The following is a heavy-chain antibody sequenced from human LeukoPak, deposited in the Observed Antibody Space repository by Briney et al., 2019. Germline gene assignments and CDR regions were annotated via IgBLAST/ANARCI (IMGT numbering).Heavy chain of an antibody. CDR3: AREIGYGMDV. CDR2: IYYSGST. J-gene: IGHJ6*02. D-gene: IGHD2-21*01. CDR1: XXXXXSXGYY. V-gene: IGHV4-31*03. Sequence: TXXLTCTVSXXXXXSXGYYXSXIXQXXGXXLEWIGYIYYSGSTYYTPSLKSRVTISVDTSKNQFSLKLSSVTAADTAVYYCAREIGYGMDVWGQGTTVTVSS.